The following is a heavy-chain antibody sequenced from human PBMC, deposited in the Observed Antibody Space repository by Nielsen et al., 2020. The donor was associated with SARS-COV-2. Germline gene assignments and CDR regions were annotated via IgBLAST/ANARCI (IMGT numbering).Heavy chain of an antibody. Sequence: SETLSLTCTVSGGSISSGGYYWSWIRQHPGKGLEWIGYIYYSGSTYYNPSLKSRVTISVDKSKNQFSLKLSSVTAADTAVYYCARAVAAAGTGFDAFDIWGQGTMVTVSS. V-gene: IGHV4-31*03. J-gene: IGHJ3*02. D-gene: IGHD6-13*01. CDR2: IYYSGST. CDR1: GGSISSGGYY. CDR3: ARAVAAAGTGFDAFDI.